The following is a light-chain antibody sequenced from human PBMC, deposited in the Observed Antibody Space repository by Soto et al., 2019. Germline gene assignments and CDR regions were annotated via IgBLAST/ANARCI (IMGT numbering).Light chain of an antibody. J-gene: IGKJ1*01. CDR1: RDISNY. Sequence: DIQMTQSPSSLSASVGDRVTITCQASRDISNYLNWFQQKPGKAPKLLIYDASKLETGVPSRFSARGSGTHLTFPISGLQPEDFATYWCLQYEYLPRTFGKGTKV. V-gene: IGKV1-33*01. CDR2: DAS. CDR3: LQYEYLPRT.